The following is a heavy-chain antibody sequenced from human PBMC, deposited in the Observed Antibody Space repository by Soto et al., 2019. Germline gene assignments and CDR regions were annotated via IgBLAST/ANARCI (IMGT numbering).Heavy chain of an antibody. CDR2: ISAYNGNT. CDR3: ARESNGSSSWATLDLPHPDDNWFEP. Sequence: ASVKVSCKASGYTFTSYGISLVRQAPGQGLEWMGWISAYNGNTNYAQKLQGRVTMTTDTSTSTAYMELRSLRSDDTAVYYCARESNGSSSWATLDLPHPDDNWFEPWGQGTLVTVSS. V-gene: IGHV1-18*01. CDR1: GYTFTSYG. J-gene: IGHJ5*02. D-gene: IGHD6-13*01.